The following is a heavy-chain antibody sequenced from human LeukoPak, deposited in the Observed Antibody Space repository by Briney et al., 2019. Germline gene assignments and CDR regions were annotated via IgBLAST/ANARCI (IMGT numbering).Heavy chain of an antibody. CDR2: ISAYNGNT. V-gene: IGHV1-18*01. D-gene: IGHD3-22*01. CDR3: ARGHRYYDSRQMAYFDY. Sequence: ASVKVSCKASGYTFTSYGISWVRQAPGQGLEWTGWISAYNGNTNYAQKLQGRVTMTTDTSTSTAYMELRSLRSDDTAVYYCARGHRYYDSRQMAYFDYWGQGTLVTVSS. J-gene: IGHJ4*02. CDR1: GYTFTSYG.